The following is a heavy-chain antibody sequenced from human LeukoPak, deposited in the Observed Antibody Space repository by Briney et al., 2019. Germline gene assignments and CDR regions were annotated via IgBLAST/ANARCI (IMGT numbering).Heavy chain of an antibody. J-gene: IGHJ4*02. CDR1: GGSISSSSYY. Sequence: TSETLSLTCTVSGGSISSSSYYWGWIRQPPGKGLEWIGSIYYSGSTYYNPSLKSRVTISVDTSKNQFSLKLSSVTAADTAVYYCERDTSTAGIDYWGQGTLVTVSS. CDR2: IYYSGST. CDR3: ERDTSTAGIDY. D-gene: IGHD6-13*01. V-gene: IGHV4-39*07.